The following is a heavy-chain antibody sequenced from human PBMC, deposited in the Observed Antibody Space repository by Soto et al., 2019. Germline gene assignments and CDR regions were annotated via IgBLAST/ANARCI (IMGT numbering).Heavy chain of an antibody. CDR3: ARDGLAMVRGVMDY. Sequence: ASVKVSCKASGYTFTGYYMHWVRQAPGQGLEWMGWINPNSGGTNYAQKFQGWVTMTRDTSISTAYMELSRLRSDDTAVYYCARDGLAMVRGVMDYWGKVTLVTVSS. D-gene: IGHD3-10*01. J-gene: IGHJ4*02. CDR1: GYTFTGYY. CDR2: INPNSGGT. V-gene: IGHV1-2*04.